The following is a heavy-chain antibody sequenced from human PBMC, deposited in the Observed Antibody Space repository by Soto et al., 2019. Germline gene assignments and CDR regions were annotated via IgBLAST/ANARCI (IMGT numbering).Heavy chain of an antibody. CDR3: AKSSATHYYYYYGMDV. CDR1: GFTFSSYG. V-gene: IGHV3-30*18. CDR2: ISYDGSNK. J-gene: IGHJ6*02. Sequence: QPGGSLRLSCAASGFTFSSYGMHWVRQAPGKGLEWVAVISYDGSNKYYADSVKGRFTISRDNSKNTLYLQMNSLRAEDTAVYYCAKSSATHYYYYYGMDVWGQETTLTVSS. D-gene: IGHD3-3*01.